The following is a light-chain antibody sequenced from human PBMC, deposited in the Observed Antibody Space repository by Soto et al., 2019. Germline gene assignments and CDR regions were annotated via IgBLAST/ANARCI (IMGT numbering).Light chain of an antibody. CDR1: QSVNSD. Sequence: ETVMTQSPATLSASPGESATLSCRASQSVNSDLAWYQQIPGQAPRLLIYSASTGATGGPARFSGSGSGTEFTLTISSLQSEAFAIYYCQQYNNWPLTFRGGTKVEI. J-gene: IGKJ4*01. CDR2: SAS. V-gene: IGKV3-15*01. CDR3: QQYNNWPLT.